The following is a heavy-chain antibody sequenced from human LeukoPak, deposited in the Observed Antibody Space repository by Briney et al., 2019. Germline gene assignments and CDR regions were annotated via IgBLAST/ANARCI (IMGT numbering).Heavy chain of an antibody. CDR1: GFTFSTNY. D-gene: IGHD5-18*01. V-gene: IGHV3-53*01. Sequence: GGSLRLSCAASGFTFSTNYMSWVRQAPGKGLEWVSVIYSGGSTYYADSVKGRFTISRDNSKNTLYLQMNSLRAEDTAVYYCARERINSYGSPFGYWGQGTLVTVSS. J-gene: IGHJ4*02. CDR2: IYSGGST. CDR3: ARERINSYGSPFGY.